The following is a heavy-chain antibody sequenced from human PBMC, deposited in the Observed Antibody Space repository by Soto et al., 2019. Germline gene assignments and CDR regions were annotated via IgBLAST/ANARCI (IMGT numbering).Heavy chain of an antibody. CDR1: GGTFSSYT. CDR3: ARGGYGDVYWFDP. J-gene: IGHJ5*02. Sequence: ASVKVSCKASGGTFSSYTISWVRQAPGQGLEWMGRIIPILGIANYAQKFQGRVTITAGKSTSTAYMELSSLRSEDTAVYYCARGGYGDVYWFDPWGQGTLVTVSS. D-gene: IGHD4-17*01. V-gene: IGHV1-69*02. CDR2: IIPILGIA.